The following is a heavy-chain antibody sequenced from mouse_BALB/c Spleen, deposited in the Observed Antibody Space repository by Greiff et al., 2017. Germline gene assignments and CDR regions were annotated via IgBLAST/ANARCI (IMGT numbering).Heavy chain of an antibody. CDR2: INSNGGST. V-gene: IGHV5-6-3*01. D-gene: IGHD1-1*02. CDR1: GFTFSSYG. J-gene: IGHJ2*01. Sequence: EVKVEESGGGLVQPGGSLKLSCAASGFTFSSYGMSWVRQTPDKRLELVATINSNGGSTYYPDSVKGRFTISRDNAKNTLYLQMSSLKSEDTAMYYCAREGGNYFDYWGQGTTLTVSS. CDR3: AREGGNYFDY.